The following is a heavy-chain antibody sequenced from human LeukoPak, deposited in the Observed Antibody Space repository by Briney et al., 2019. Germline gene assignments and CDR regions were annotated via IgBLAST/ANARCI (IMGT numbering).Heavy chain of an antibody. CDR1: GHDFHNYW. J-gene: IGHJ5*02. CDR3: ARRYYDSSEFDP. Sequence: GGSLKISCKASGHDFHNYWIGGGRQMPGKGPEGMGINHPADSDTFYSASFSGQVTISADRSTSTAYLQWSSLEASDTAMYYCARRYYDSSEFDPWGQGTLVTVSS. V-gene: IGHV5-51*01. D-gene: IGHD3-22*01. CDR2: NHPADSDT.